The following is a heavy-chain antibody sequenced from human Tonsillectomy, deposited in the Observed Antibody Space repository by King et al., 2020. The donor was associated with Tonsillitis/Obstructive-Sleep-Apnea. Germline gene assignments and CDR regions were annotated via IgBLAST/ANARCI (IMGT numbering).Heavy chain of an antibody. Sequence: VTLKESGPVLVKPTETLTLTCTVSGFSLSNARMGVSWIRQPPGKALEWLAHIFWNDEKSYSTSLKSRLTISKDTSKSQVVLTMTNMDPVDTATYYFARGTAVVYYYYYYMDVWGKGTTVTVSS. D-gene: IGHD5-18*01. V-gene: IGHV2-26*01. CDR2: IFWNDEK. J-gene: IGHJ6*03. CDR1: GFSLSNARMG. CDR3: ARGTAVVYYYYYYMDV.